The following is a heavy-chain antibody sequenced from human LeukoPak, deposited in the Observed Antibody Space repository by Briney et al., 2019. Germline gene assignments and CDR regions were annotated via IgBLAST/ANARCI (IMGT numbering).Heavy chain of an antibody. CDR1: GGSISSYW. V-gene: IGHV4-59*01. D-gene: IGHD3-10*01. CDR3: ATSGGGYYGSGTYYYMDV. CDR2: IYYSGST. J-gene: IGHJ6*03. Sequence: SETLPLTCTVSGGSISSYWWSWIRQPPGKGLEWIGYIYYSGSTNYNPSLKSRVTISVDTSKNQFSLKLSSVTTADTAVYFCATSGGGYYGSGTYYYMDVWGKGTTVTISS.